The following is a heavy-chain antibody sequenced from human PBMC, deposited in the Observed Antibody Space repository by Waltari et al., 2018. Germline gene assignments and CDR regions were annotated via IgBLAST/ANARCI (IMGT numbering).Heavy chain of an antibody. V-gene: IGHV4-4*07. CDR3: ARDGGTIFGVVTLYYGMDV. J-gene: IGHJ6*02. Sequence: QVQLQESGPGLVKPSETLSLTCTVSGGSIRSYYCSWIRQPAGKGLEWIGRIYTSGSTNYNPSLKSRVTMSVDTSKNQFSLKLSSVTAADTAVYYCARDGGTIFGVVTLYYGMDVWGQGTTVTVSS. CDR2: IYTSGST. CDR1: GGSIRSYY. D-gene: IGHD3-3*01.